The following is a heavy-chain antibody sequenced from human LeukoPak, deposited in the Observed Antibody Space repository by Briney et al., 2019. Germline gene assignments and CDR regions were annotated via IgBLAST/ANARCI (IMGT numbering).Heavy chain of an antibody. D-gene: IGHD6-25*01. CDR3: ARKGIGSSRYQNMDV. J-gene: IGHJ6*03. Sequence: AGRSLRLSCAASGFTFSSYAMSWVRQAPGKGPEWVSTISIDGGRTYYADSVKGRFTVSRDTSKNMLYLQMNSLRAEDTAVYYCARKGIGSSRYQNMDVWGKGTTVTVSS. CDR2: ISIDGGRT. V-gene: IGHV3-23*01. CDR1: GFTFSSYA.